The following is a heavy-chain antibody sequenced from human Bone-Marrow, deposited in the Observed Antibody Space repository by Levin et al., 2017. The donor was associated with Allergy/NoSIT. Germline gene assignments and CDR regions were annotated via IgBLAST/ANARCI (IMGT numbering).Heavy chain of an antibody. D-gene: IGHD5-18*01. CDR1: GFTFSGFW. J-gene: IGHJ4*02. CDR3: ARTSPDTAYRPIDS. V-gene: IGHV3-7*01. CDR2: IKEDGSET. Sequence: GGSLRLSCAISGFTFSGFWMTWVRQAPGMRPEWVATIKEDGSETHYVDSVKGRFTISRDSAKNSLYLQMNSLRAEDTAVYHCARTSPDTAYRPIDSWGRGTVVTVSS.